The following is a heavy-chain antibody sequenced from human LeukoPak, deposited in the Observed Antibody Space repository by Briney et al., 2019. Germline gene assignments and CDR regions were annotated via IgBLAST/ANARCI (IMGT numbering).Heavy chain of an antibody. J-gene: IGHJ4*02. V-gene: IGHV4-59*01. Sequence: SETLSLSCTVSGGSITTYYWSWIRQPPGKGLEWIGFIYSSGSANYNPSPMSRVTMSVDTSKNQFSLKLSSVTAADTAVYYCARTRTYADYADFWGQGTLVTVSS. CDR1: GGSITTYY. D-gene: IGHD4-17*01. CDR3: ARTRTYADYADF. CDR2: IYSSGSA.